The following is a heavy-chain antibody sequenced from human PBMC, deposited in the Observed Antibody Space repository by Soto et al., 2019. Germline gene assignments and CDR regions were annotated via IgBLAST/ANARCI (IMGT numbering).Heavy chain of an antibody. CDR3: VSYSSTTTCAFDY. J-gene: IGHJ4*02. D-gene: IGHD2-2*01. Sequence: TLSLTCTVSGGSISSGGSYWGWIRQPPGKGLEWIGDIYYSGNTYFNPSRKSRVTLSVDTCKHQFALKLISVTAADTSVYYCVSYSSTTTCAFDYWGQGTLVTVSS. CDR2: IYYSGNT. CDR1: GGSISSGGSY. V-gene: IGHV4-30-4*01.